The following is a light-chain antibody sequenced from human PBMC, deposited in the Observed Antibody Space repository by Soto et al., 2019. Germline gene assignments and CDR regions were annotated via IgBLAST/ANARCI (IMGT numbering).Light chain of an antibody. CDR2: AAS. CDR1: QGISSW. Sequence: DIQMTQSPSSVSASVGDRVTITCRASQGISSWLAWYQQKPGKAPKLLIYAASSLQSGVPSRFRGRGSGTEFPLTISSLETEDFATYYCQRENSLACTFGLGTKVDI. CDR3: QRENSLACT. V-gene: IGKV1-12*01. J-gene: IGKJ3*01.